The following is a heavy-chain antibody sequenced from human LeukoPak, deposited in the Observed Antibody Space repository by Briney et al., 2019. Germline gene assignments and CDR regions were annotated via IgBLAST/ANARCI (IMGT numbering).Heavy chain of an antibody. D-gene: IGHD3-22*01. CDR3: AKDRSPGIYYDSSGYYDY. CDR1: GFTFSSYG. J-gene: IGHJ4*02. CDR2: ISGSGGST. Sequence: GGTLRLSCAASGFTFSSYGMSWVRQAPEKGLEWVSAISGSGGSTYYADSVKGRFTISRDNSKNTLYLQMNSLRAEDTAVYYCAKDRSPGIYYDSSGYYDYWGQGTLVTVSS. V-gene: IGHV3-23*01.